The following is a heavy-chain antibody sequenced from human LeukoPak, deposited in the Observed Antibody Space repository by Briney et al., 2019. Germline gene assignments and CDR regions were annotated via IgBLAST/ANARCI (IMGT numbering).Heavy chain of an antibody. J-gene: IGHJ4*02. Sequence: ASVKVSCKASGYTFTGYYMHWVRQAPGQGLEWMGWINPNSGGTNYAQKFQGRVTMTRDTSISTAYMELSGLRSDDTAVYYCARDSDYVWGSYGTPTPENQDWGQGTLVTVSS. CDR2: INPNSGGT. V-gene: IGHV1-2*02. D-gene: IGHD3-16*01. CDR3: ARDSDYVWGSYGTPTPENQD. CDR1: GYTFTGYY.